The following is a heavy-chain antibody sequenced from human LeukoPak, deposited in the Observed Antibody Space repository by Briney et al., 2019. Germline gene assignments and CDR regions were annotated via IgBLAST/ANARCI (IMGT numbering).Heavy chain of an antibody. CDR3: AKEDDAWGPNNLDL. Sequence: GGSLRLSCAPSAFTFRDFSMSWVRQAPGEGGESISYIDTSRSVVYYANSVMGRFTVTRDNAKNSLYLQMNGLRDEDTAVYYCAKEDDAWGPNNLDLWGQGTMATVSS. CDR2: IDTSRSVV. D-gene: IGHD7-27*01. V-gene: IGHV3-48*02. CDR1: AFTFRDFS. J-gene: IGHJ3*01.